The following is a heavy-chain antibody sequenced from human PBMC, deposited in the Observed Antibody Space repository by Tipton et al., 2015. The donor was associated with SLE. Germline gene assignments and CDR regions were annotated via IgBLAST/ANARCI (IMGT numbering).Heavy chain of an antibody. J-gene: IGHJ3*02. D-gene: IGHD4-23*01. CDR3: ARDGSVGKGDAFDI. Sequence: LRLSCTVSGGSISSYYWSWIRQPPGKGLEWIGSIYYSGSTYYNPSLKSRVTISVDTSNNQFSLKLSSVTAADTAVYYCARDGSVGKGDAFDIWGQGTMVTVSS. CDR1: GGSISSYY. V-gene: IGHV4-39*02. CDR2: IYYSGST.